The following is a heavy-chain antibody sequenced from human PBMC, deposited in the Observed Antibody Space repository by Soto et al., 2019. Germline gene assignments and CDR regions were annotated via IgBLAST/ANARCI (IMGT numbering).Heavy chain of an antibody. D-gene: IGHD3-10*01. V-gene: IGHV4-31*03. CDR1: GGSISSGGYY. J-gene: IGHJ6*02. CDR2: IYYSGST. CDR3: ARYVHYYGSSIHNYYYYGMDV. Sequence: QVQLQESGPGLVKPSQTLSLTCTVSGGSISSGGYYWSWIRQHPGKGLEWIGYIYYSGSTYYNPSLKSRVTISVDTSKNQFSLKLSSVTAADTAVYYCARYVHYYGSSIHNYYYYGMDVWGQGTTVTVSS.